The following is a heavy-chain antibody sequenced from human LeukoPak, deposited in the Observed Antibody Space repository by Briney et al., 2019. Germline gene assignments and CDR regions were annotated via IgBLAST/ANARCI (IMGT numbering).Heavy chain of an antibody. J-gene: IGHJ6*03. D-gene: IGHD2-2*02. CDR2: IIPIFGTA. CDR1: GGTFSSYA. V-gene: IGHV1-69*05. Sequence: AASVKVSCKASGGTFSSYAISWVRQAPGQGLEWMGGIIPIFGTANYAQKFQGRVTITTDESTSTAYMELSSLRSEDTAVYYCASGPPTVPAAIHRYYYYYMDVWGKGTTVTVSS. CDR3: ASGPPTVPAAIHRYYYYYMDV.